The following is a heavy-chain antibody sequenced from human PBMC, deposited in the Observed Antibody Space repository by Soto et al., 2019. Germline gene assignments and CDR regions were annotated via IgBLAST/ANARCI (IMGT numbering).Heavy chain of an antibody. V-gene: IGHV4-61*01. CDR2: IYYSGST. Sequence: SEALSPTFNCWGSPGRSGSYYRRWIRGPPGKGLEWIGYIYYSGSTNYNPSLKSRVTISVDTSKNQFSLKLSSVTAADTAVYYCARSSRRRDGYKGTLNWFDPWGQG. CDR1: GSPGRSGSYY. CDR3: ARSSRRRDGYKGTLNWFDP. D-gene: IGHD5-12*01. J-gene: IGHJ5*02.